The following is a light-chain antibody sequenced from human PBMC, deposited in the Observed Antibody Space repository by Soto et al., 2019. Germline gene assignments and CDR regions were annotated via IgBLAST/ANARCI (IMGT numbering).Light chain of an antibody. CDR3: QQYNNWRT. CDR2: AAS. Sequence: IEMTQSPPTRAVSPGERVTLSCRASQSVRTNLAWYHQRPGQAPRLLIYAASARATGVPARFSGSGSGTEFTLSISGLHPEDSGLYYCQQYNNWRTFGQGTKVDIK. CDR1: QSVRTN. V-gene: IGKV3-15*01. J-gene: IGKJ1*01.